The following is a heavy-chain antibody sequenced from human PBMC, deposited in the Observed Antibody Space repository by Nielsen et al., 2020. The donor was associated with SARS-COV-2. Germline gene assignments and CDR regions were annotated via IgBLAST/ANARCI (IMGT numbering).Heavy chain of an antibody. Sequence: WIRQLPGKGLEWVANIKQDGSEKYYVDSVKGRFTISRDNAKKSLYLQMNSLRAEDTAVYYCARADDYGDYHLWYYYYYGMDVWGQGTTVTVSS. J-gene: IGHJ6*02. CDR2: IKQDGSEK. V-gene: IGHV3-7*01. D-gene: IGHD4-17*01. CDR3: ARADDYGDYHLWYYYYYGMDV.